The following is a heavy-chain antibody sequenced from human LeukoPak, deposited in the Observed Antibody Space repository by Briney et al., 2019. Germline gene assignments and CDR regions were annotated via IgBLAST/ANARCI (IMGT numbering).Heavy chain of an antibody. Sequence: PSGTLSLTCTVSVGSISSSIYYWGWIRGPPGEGLEWIGSIYYSGSTYYNPSLKSRVTISVDTSKNQFSLKLSSVTAADTAVYYCARSRYSSGWADYWGQGTLVTVSS. CDR2: IYYSGST. V-gene: IGHV4-39*01. CDR1: VGSISSSIYY. D-gene: IGHD6-19*01. CDR3: ARSRYSSGWADY. J-gene: IGHJ4*02.